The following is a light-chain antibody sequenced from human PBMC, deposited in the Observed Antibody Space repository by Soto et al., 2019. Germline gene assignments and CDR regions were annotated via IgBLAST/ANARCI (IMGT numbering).Light chain of an antibody. CDR3: MQGTHWSRT. Sequence: DVVMTQSPLSLPVTLGQPASISCRSSQSLVYSDGNTYLNWFQQRPGQSPRRLIYKVSNRDSGVPDRFSGSGSGTECTLKISRVEAEDVGFYYCMQGTHWSRTFGQGTKVEIK. CDR2: KVS. CDR1: QSLVYSDGNTY. J-gene: IGKJ1*01. V-gene: IGKV2-30*01.